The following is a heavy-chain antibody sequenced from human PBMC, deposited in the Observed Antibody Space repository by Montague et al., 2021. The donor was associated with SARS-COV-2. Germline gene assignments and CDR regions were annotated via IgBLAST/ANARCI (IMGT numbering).Heavy chain of an antibody. CDR2: INHSGST. CDR3: ARVRGVNLRVGEYYYYGMDV. D-gene: IGHD3-10*01. CDR1: GGSFSTYY. J-gene: IGHJ6*02. Sequence: SETLSLTCAVYGGSFSTYYWGWIRQSPGKGLEWIGEINHSGSTNXNPSPKSRVTISVDTSKNQFSLKLSSVTAADTAVYYCARVRGVNLRVGEYYYYGMDVWGQGTTVTVSS. V-gene: IGHV4-34*01.